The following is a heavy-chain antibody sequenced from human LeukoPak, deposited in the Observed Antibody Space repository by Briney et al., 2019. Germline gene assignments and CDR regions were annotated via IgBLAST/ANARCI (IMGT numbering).Heavy chain of an antibody. CDR3: ARELWSIFDI. CDR1: GYTFTGYY. Sequence: ASVKLSCKASGYTFTGYYMHWVRQAPGQGLEWMGWINPNSGGTNYAQKFQGRVNMTRDTSISTAYMELSRLRSEDTAVYYCARELWSIFDIWGQGTMVTVSS. D-gene: IGHD5-18*01. J-gene: IGHJ3*02. CDR2: INPNSGGT. V-gene: IGHV1-2*02.